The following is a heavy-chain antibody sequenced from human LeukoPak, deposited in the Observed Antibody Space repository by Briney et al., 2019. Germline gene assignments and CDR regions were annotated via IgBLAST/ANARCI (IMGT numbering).Heavy chain of an antibody. CDR2: MNPNSGNT. Sequence: ASVKVSCKASGYTFTSYDINWVRQATGQGLEWMGWMNPNSGNTGYAQKFQGGVTMTRNTSISTAYMELSSLRSEDTAVYYCARGEAVAALTRLPNWGQGTLVTVSS. D-gene: IGHD6-19*01. CDR3: ARGEAVAALTRLPN. V-gene: IGHV1-8*01. J-gene: IGHJ4*02. CDR1: GYTFTSYD.